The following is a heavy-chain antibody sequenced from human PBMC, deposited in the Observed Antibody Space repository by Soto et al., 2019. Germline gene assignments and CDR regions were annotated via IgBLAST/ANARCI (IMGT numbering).Heavy chain of an antibody. J-gene: IGHJ6*02. D-gene: IGHD2-2*01. CDR2: ISSSGSTT. CDR1: GFTFSDYH. Sequence: PGWSLRLSCAASGFTFSDYHMSWCRQAPGKGLEWVSCISSSGSTTYYADSVKGRFTISRDNAKNSLSLQVNSLRAEDTAVYYCARDYCSSTTCPNYGMDVWGQGTTVTVSS. V-gene: IGHV3-11*01. CDR3: ARDYCSSTTCPNYGMDV.